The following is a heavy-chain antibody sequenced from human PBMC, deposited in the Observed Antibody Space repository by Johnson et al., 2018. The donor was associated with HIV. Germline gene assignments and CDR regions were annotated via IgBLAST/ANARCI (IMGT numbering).Heavy chain of an antibody. V-gene: IGHV3-30*04. J-gene: IGHJ3*02. CDR2: ISYDGSNK. D-gene: IGHD1-26*01. Sequence: QVQLVESGGGLVQPGKSVRLSCAASEFSFSDYGMHWVRQAPGKGLEWVAVISYDGSNKYYADSVKGRFTISRDNSKNTLYLQMNSLRAEDRSVYYCARGREGGTYQGGAFDIWGQGTMVTVSS. CDR3: ARGREGGTYQGGAFDI. CDR1: EFSFSDYG.